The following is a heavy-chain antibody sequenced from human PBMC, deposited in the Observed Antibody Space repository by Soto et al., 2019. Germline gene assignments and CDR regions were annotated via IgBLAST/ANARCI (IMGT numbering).Heavy chain of an antibody. D-gene: IGHD3-9*01. V-gene: IGHV3-23*01. Sequence: PGGSLRLSCAASGFTFSSYAMSWVRQAPGKGLEWVSAISGSGGSTYYADSVKGRFTISRDNSKNTLYLQMNSLRAEDTAVYYCAKDLWFIRYFDWLLLDYYYGMDVWGQGTTVTVSS. J-gene: IGHJ6*02. CDR2: ISGSGGST. CDR1: GFTFSSYA. CDR3: AKDLWFIRYFDWLLLDYYYGMDV.